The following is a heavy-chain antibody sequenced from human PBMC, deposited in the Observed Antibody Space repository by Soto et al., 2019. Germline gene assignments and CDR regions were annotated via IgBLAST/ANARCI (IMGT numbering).Heavy chain of an antibody. Sequence: QVQLQQWGAGLLKPSETLSLTCAVYGGSFSGYYWSWIRQPPGKGLEWIGEINHSGSTNYNPSLKSRVTISVDTSKNQVSLKLSSVTAADTAVYYCARGVYGSGLDYWGQGTLVTVSS. CDR3: ARGVYGSGLDY. D-gene: IGHD3-10*01. CDR1: GGSFSGYY. V-gene: IGHV4-34*01. CDR2: INHSGST. J-gene: IGHJ4*02.